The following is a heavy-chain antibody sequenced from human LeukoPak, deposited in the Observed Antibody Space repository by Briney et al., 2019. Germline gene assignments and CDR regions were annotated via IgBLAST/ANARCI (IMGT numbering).Heavy chain of an antibody. CDR3: ASRGDPRSSGYYYATNYFGMDV. Sequence: KASETLSLTCGVYGGSFSGYYWNWIRQPPGKGLEWIGEINPSGSTNYNLSLKSRVTISVVRSKNQFSLKLTSVTAADTAVYYYASRGDPRSSGYYYATNYFGMDVWGQGTTVTVSS. J-gene: IGHJ6*02. CDR1: GGSFSGYY. V-gene: IGHV4-34*01. D-gene: IGHD3-22*01. CDR2: INPSGST.